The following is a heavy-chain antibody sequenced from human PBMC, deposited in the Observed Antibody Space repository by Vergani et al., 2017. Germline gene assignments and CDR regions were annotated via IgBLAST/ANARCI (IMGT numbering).Heavy chain of an antibody. CDR2: INHSGST. CDR1: GGSFSGYY. V-gene: IGHV4-34*01. Sequence: QVQLQQWGAGLLKPSETLSLTCAVYGGSFSGYYWSWIRQPPGKGLEWIGEINHSGSTNYNPSLKSRVTISVDTSKNQFSLKLSSVTAADTAVYYCARISYDFWSGYYAYYYYGIDVWGQGTTVTVSS. D-gene: IGHD3-3*01. J-gene: IGHJ6*02. CDR3: ARISYDFWSGYYAYYYYGIDV.